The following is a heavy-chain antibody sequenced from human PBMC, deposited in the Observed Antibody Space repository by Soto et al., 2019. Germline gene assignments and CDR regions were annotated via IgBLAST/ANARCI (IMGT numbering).Heavy chain of an antibody. Sequence: QVQLQESGPGLVKPSETLSLTCTVYGDSITSYYWRWIRQPPGKGLEWVRYISYTGCTIYNPSLESRAAISLDTSKNQDSLSLNSVTGADTAVYYCASVGELPVCFDTWGRGTLFTVSS. CDR3: ASVGELPVCFDT. J-gene: IGHJ5*02. V-gene: IGHV4-59*13. D-gene: IGHD3-10*01. CDR2: ISYTGCT. CDR1: GDSITSYY.